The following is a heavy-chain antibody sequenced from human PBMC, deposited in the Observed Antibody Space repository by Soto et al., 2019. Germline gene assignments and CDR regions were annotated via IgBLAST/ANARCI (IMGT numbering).Heavy chain of an antibody. J-gene: IGHJ6*02. Sequence: VASVKVSCKASGYTFTGYDINWVRQATGQGLEWMGWMNPNSGNTGYAQKFQGRVTMTRNTSISPASMELSSLRAEDTAVYYCERGWRGMDVWGQGTTHTDSS. CDR1: GYTFTGYD. CDR3: ERGWRGMDV. CDR2: MNPNSGNT. V-gene: IGHV1-8*01. D-gene: IGHD5-12*01.